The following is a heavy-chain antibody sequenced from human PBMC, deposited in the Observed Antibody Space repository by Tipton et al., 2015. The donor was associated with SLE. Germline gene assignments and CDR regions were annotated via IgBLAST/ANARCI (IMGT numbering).Heavy chain of an antibody. J-gene: IGHJ5*02. CDR1: GFTFIDYY. CDR3: ARGQHQLGRFDP. Sequence: LRLSCATSGFTFIDYYMDWVRQPPGKGLEWIGNIYYSGSTFYNPSLKSRVTVSVDTSKNQFSLKLSSVTAADTAVYYCARGQHQLGRFDPWGQGTLVTVSS. D-gene: IGHD1-1*01. V-gene: IGHV4-38-2*01. CDR2: IYYSGST.